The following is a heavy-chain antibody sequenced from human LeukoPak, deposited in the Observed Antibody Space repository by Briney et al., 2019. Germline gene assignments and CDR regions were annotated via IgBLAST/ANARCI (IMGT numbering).Heavy chain of an antibody. D-gene: IGHD3-22*01. J-gene: IGHJ4*02. CDR3: ARYYYDSSGYPY. CDR1: GGTFSGYA. V-gene: IGHV1-69*13. Sequence: SVTVSCKASGGTFSGYAISWVRQAPGQGLEWMGGIIPIFGTANYAQKFQGRVTITADESTSTAYMELSSLRSEDTAVYYCARYYYDSSGYPYWGQGTLVTVSS. CDR2: IIPIFGTA.